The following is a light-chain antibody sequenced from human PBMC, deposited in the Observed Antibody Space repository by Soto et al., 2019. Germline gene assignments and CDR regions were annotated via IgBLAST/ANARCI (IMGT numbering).Light chain of an antibody. CDR1: QSLVHNDGNTY. Sequence: DIVMTQTPLSSPVTLVQAASISCRSSQSLVHNDGNTYLSWCQQRPGQPPRLLIYNVSDRLSGVPDRFSGSGAGTDFTLTISRVEAEDVGVYYGMQATQSSWTFGQGTKVEI. CDR2: NVS. CDR3: MQATQSSWT. V-gene: IGKV2-24*01. J-gene: IGKJ1*01.